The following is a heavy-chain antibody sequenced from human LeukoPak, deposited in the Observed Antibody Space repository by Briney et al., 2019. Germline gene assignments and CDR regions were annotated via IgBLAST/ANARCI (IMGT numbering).Heavy chain of an antibody. Sequence: GGSLRLSCAASGFTFDDYGMSWVRQAPGKGLEWVSGINWNGGSTGYADSVKGRFTISRDNAKNSLYLQMNSLRAEDTALYYCARDFAPQLPTTNNWFDPWAREPWSPSPQ. D-gene: IGHD2-2*01. J-gene: IGHJ5*02. CDR2: INWNGGST. V-gene: IGHV3-20*04. CDR1: GFTFDDYG. CDR3: ARDFAPQLPTTNNWFDP.